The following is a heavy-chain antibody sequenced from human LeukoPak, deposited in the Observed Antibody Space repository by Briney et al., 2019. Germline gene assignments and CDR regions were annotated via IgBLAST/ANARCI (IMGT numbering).Heavy chain of an antibody. CDR1: GGSISSSSYY. CDR3: ARDPGGSYGFFDY. Sequence: PSETLSLTCTVSGGSISSSSYYWSWIRQPPGKGLEWIGYIYYSGSTNYNPSLKSRVTISVDTSKNQFSLKLSSVTAADTAVYYCARDPGGSYGFFDYWGQGTLVTVSS. J-gene: IGHJ4*02. D-gene: IGHD5-18*01. CDR2: IYYSGST. V-gene: IGHV4-61*01.